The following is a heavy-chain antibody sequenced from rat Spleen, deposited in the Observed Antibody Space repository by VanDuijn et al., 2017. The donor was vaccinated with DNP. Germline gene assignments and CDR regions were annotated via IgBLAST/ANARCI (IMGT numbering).Heavy chain of an antibody. CDR1: GFTFSSFP. CDR3: TIGETTVATSNY. J-gene: IGHJ2*01. CDR2: ISTSGGST. D-gene: IGHD1-3*01. V-gene: IGHV5-46*01. Sequence: EVQLVESGGGLVQPGRSMKLSCAASGFTFSSFPMAWVRQAPTKGLEWFATISTSGGSTYYRDSVKGRFTISRDIAKNTLYLQMDSLRSEDTATYYCTIGETTVATSNYWGQGVMVTVSS.